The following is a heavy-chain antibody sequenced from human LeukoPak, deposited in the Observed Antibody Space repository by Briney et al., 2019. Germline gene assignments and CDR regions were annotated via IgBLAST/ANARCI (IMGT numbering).Heavy chain of an antibody. Sequence: GASVKVSCKASGYTFTGYYMHWVRQAPGQGLEWMGWINPNSGGTNYAQKFQGRVTMTRDTSISTAYMELSRLRSDDTAVYYCARSDWNDIPGSYYYYGMDVWGQGTTVTVSS. CDR2: INPNSGGT. CDR3: ARSDWNDIPGSYYYYGMDV. D-gene: IGHD1-1*01. CDR1: GYTFTGYY. J-gene: IGHJ6*02. V-gene: IGHV1-2*02.